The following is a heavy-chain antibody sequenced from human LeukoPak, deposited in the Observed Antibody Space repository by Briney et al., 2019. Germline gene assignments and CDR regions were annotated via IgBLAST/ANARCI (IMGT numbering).Heavy chain of an antibody. CDR3: ARGKAVADPYYYYGMDV. D-gene: IGHD6-19*01. CDR1: GYSFTSYW. CDR2: IYPGDSDT. V-gene: IGHV5-51*01. J-gene: IGHJ6*02. Sequence: PGESLKISCKGSGYSFTSYWIGWVRQMPGKGLEWMGIIYPGDSDTRYSPSFQGQVTISADKSISTAYLQWSSLKASDTAMHYCARGKAVADPYYYYGMDVWGQGTTVTVSS.